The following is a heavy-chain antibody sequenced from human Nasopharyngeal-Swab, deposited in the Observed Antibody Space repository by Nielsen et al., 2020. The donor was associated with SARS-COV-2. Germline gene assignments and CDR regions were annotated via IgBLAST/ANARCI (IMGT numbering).Heavy chain of an antibody. V-gene: IGHV3-23*01. CDR2: ISGSGGST. CDR1: GFTFSSYA. Sequence: GESLKISCAASGFTFSSYAMSWVRQAPGKGLEWVSAISGSGGSTYYADSVKGRFTISRDNSKNTLYLQMNNLRAEDTAVYYCAKDREYSNYVVDYWGQGTLVTVSS. J-gene: IGHJ4*02. CDR3: AKDREYSNYVVDY. D-gene: IGHD4-11*01.